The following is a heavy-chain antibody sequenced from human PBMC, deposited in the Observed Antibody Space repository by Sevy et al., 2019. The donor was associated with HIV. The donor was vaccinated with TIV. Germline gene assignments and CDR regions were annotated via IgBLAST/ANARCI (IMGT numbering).Heavy chain of an antibody. CDR2: INAGNGNT. V-gene: IGHV1-3*01. Sequence: ASVKVSCKASGYTFTSYAMHWVRQAPGQRLEWMGWINAGNGNTKYSQKFQGRVTITRDTSASTAYMELSSLRSEDTAVYYCARVLTYYYDSSGYYYAGCEFEYFQHWGQGTLLTVSS. CDR1: GYTFTSYA. J-gene: IGHJ1*01. D-gene: IGHD3-22*01. CDR3: ARVLTYYYDSSGYYYAGCEFEYFQH.